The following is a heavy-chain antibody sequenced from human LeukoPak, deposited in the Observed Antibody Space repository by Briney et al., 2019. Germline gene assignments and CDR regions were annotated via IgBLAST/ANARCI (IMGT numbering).Heavy chain of an antibody. V-gene: IGHV1-18*01. CDR1: GYTFTTFG. CDR2: ISGYNANT. Sequence: ASVKVSCKASGYTFTTFGVSWVRQAPGQGLEWMGWISGYNANTNYAQKLQGRVTMTTDTSTSTAYMELWSLRSDDTAVYYCARAGATVTTHFDYWGQGTLVTVSS. D-gene: IGHD4-17*01. CDR3: ARAGATVTTHFDY. J-gene: IGHJ4*02.